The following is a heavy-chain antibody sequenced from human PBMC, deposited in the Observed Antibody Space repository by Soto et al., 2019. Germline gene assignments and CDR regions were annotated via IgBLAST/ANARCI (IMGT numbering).Heavy chain of an antibody. J-gene: IGHJ6*02. Sequence: QVQLVESGGGVVQPGRSLRLSCSASGFTFSSYGMHWVRQAPGKGLEWVAVISYDGSNKYYADSVKGRFTISRDNSKNTLYLHMNSPRAHVTAVYYCAKDLRYSRGWTSGYYGMDVWGQGTTVTVSS. CDR1: GFTFSSYG. CDR2: ISYDGSNK. CDR3: AKDLRYSRGWTSGYYGMDV. V-gene: IGHV3-30*18. D-gene: IGHD6-19*01.